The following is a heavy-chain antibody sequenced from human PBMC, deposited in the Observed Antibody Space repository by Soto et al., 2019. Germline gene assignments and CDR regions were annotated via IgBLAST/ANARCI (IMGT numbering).Heavy chain of an antibody. CDR1: GDAIYIGGYY. Sequence: SETLSLTCTVSGDAIYIGGYYWTWIRQHPGKGLEWIGYIYHTGKTYYNPSLESRVTMSVDTSKNQFSLKLASVTAADTAVYYCARDASSTANWIDPWGQGTLVTVSS. CDR3: ARDASSTANWIDP. D-gene: IGHD2-2*01. CDR2: IYHTGKT. J-gene: IGHJ5*02. V-gene: IGHV4-31*03.